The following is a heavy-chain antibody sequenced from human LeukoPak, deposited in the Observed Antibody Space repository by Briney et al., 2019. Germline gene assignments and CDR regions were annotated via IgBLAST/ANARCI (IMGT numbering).Heavy chain of an antibody. J-gene: IGHJ3*02. CDR3: AKVPGRRKGDAFDI. D-gene: IGHD1-14*01. CDR1: GFTFSSYW. CDR2: INSDGSST. V-gene: IGHV3-74*01. Sequence: GGSLRFSCAASGFTFSSYWMHWVRQAPGKGLVWVSRINSDGSSTSYADSVKGRFTISRDNAKNTLYLQMNSLRAEDTAVYYCAKVPGRRKGDAFDIWGQGTMVTVSS.